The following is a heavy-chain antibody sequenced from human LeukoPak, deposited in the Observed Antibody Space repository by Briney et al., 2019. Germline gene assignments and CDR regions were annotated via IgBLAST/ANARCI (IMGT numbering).Heavy chain of an antibody. CDR3: ARHRYGDVYLFDL. J-gene: IGHJ4*02. Sequence: NPSETLSLTCTVSVDSIGTYYWSWIRRPPGEGLEWIGYVYYTGITNYNPSLKSPVTISVNTSKNHFSLHLRSVTAADTAIYYCARHRYGDVYLFDLWGRGTLVTVSS. V-gene: IGHV4-59*08. CDR2: VYYTGIT. CDR1: VDSIGTYY. D-gene: IGHD4-17*01.